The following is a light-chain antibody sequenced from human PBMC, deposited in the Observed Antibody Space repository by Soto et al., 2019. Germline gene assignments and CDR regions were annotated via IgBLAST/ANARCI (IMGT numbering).Light chain of an antibody. J-gene: IGKJ1*01. Sequence: EIVLTQSPATLSLSPGERATLSCRASQSVSRNYLAWYQQKPGQAPRLLIYGASSRATGIPDKFSGGGSGTDFTLTISRLEPEDFAVYYCQQYDSSPITFGQGTKVEIK. V-gene: IGKV3-20*01. CDR1: QSVSRNY. CDR2: GAS. CDR3: QQYDSSPIT.